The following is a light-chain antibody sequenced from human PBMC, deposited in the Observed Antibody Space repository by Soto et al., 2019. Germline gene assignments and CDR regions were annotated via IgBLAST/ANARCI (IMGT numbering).Light chain of an antibody. CDR2: DTN. CDR3: LLFYTGPAV. CDR1: TGTVTSTHF. J-gene: IGLJ7*01. V-gene: IGLV7-46*01. Sequence: QAVVTQESSLAVSPGETVTLTCGSSTGTVTSTHFPCWFQQKPGQAPRTLIYDTNDRYSWTPARFSGSLLGGKAALTLSGAQPEDEAEYYCLLFYTGPAVFGGGTQLTVL.